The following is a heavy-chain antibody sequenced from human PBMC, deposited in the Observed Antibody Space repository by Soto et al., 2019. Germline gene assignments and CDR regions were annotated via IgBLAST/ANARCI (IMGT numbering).Heavy chain of an antibody. V-gene: IGHV4-59*08. J-gene: IGHJ4*02. Sequence: QVQLQESGPGLVKPSETLSLTCTVSGGSINSYCWSWIRQPPGKGLEWIAYIFDSGNANYNPSLKSRVTISVDTSKNQFSLKLTSVTAGDTAVYYCARHRRTTVAKFYFDNWGQGALVTVSS. CDR3: ARHRRTTVAKFYFDN. D-gene: IGHD4-4*01. CDR1: GGSINSYC. CDR2: IFDSGNA.